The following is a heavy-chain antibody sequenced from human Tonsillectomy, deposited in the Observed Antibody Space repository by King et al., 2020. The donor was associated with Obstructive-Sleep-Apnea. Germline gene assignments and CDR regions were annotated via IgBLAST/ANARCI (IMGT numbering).Heavy chain of an antibody. Sequence: VQLVESGGGVVQPGRSLRLSCAASGFTVSSYAIHWVRQAPGKGLEWVALISYDGNNKDYADSVKGRFTISRDNSKNTLYLQMNSLIDEDTAVYYCASRGGGRCFSACFDYWGQGTLVTVSS. J-gene: IGHJ4*02. V-gene: IGHV3-30*04. CDR3: ASRGGGRCFSACFDY. CDR1: GFTVSSYA. D-gene: IGHD2-15*01. CDR2: ISYDGNNK.